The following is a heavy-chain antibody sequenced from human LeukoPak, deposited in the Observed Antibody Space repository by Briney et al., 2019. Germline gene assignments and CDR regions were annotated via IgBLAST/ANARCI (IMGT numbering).Heavy chain of an antibody. Sequence: GGSLRLSCAASGFTFSSYGMHWVRHAPGKGLEWVAFIRYVGSNKYSTDSVKGRFTISRDNSKNTLYLQMNSLRAEDTAVYYCAKDGLMSYDSSGYYYYYWGQGTLVTVSS. J-gene: IGHJ4*02. CDR2: IRYVGSNK. CDR3: AKDGLMSYDSSGYYYYY. D-gene: IGHD3-22*01. CDR1: GFTFSSYG. V-gene: IGHV3-30*02.